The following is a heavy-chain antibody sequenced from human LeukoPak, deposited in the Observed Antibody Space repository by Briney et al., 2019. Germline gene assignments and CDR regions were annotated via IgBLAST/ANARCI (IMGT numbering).Heavy chain of an antibody. Sequence: GASVKVSCKASGYTFTSYGISWVRQAPGQGLEWMGWINPNSGGTNYAQKFQGRVTMTRDTSISTAYMELSRLRSDDTAVYYCARDSGYSSSWADFDYWGQGTLVTVSS. CDR1: GYTFTSYG. V-gene: IGHV1-2*02. CDR2: INPNSGGT. CDR3: ARDSGYSSSWADFDY. D-gene: IGHD6-13*01. J-gene: IGHJ4*02.